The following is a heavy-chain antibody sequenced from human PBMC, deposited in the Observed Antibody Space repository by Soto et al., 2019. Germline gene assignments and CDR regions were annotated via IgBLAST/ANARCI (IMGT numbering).Heavy chain of an antibody. CDR1: GFTFSNYA. D-gene: IGHD1-26*01. Sequence: EVRLLESGGGLVQPGGSLRLSCAASGFTFSNYAMSWVRQAPGEGLEWVSTISGSSSTIYYADSVKGRFTISRDNSKNTLYLQMNSLRAEDTAVYYCAKGGGPWGRGILVTVSS. CDR2: ISGSSSTI. V-gene: IGHV3-23*01. CDR3: AKGGGP. J-gene: IGHJ5*02.